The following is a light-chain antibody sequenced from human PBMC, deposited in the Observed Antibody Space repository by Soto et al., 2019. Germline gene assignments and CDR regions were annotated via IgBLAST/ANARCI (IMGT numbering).Light chain of an antibody. CDR2: DAS. V-gene: IGKV1-5*01. J-gene: IGKJ4*01. CDR3: QQYNSYPLT. CDR1: QSISSW. Sequence: DIQMTENPSTLAASVGDRVTITCRASQSISSWLAWYQQKPGKAPKLLIYDASSLESGVPSRFSGSGSGTEFTLTISSLQPDDFATYYCQQYNSYPLTFGGGTKVDIK.